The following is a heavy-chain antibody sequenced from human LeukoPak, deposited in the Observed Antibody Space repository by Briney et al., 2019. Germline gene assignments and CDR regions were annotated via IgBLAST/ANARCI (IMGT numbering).Heavy chain of an antibody. CDR2: IYYSGST. CDR1: GGSISSGGYY. J-gene: IGHJ3*02. CDR3: ARAIIVGATHDAFDI. D-gene: IGHD1-26*01. V-gene: IGHV4-31*03. Sequence: PSQTLSLTCTVSGGSISSGGYYWSWIRQHPGKGMEWIGYIYYSGSTYYNPSLKSRVTISVDTSKNQFSLKLSSVTAADTAVYYCARAIIVGATHDAFDIWGQGTMVTVSS.